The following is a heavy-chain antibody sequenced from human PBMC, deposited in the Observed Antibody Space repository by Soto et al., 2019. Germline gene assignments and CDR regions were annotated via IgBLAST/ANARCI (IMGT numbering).Heavy chain of an antibody. V-gene: IGHV3-30-3*01. D-gene: IGHD3-16*01. CDR1: GFTFSRYA. CDR3: ARDRFGQGDGYFEN. CDR2: ISYDGANK. J-gene: IGHJ4*02. Sequence: QVQLVESGGGVVQPGRSLRLSCAASGFTFSRYAMHWVRQAPGKGLECVAAISYDGANKNYADSVKGRFTISRDNSNNTVYVQMSSLRPDDTAIYYCARDRFGQGDGYFENWGQGILVTVSS.